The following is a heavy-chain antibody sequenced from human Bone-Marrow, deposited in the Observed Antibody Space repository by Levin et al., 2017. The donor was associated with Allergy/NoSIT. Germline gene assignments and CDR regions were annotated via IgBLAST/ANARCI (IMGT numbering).Heavy chain of an antibody. CDR1: GYSFTFYD. J-gene: IGHJ5*02. D-gene: IGHD3-10*01. CDR3: ASNRFGSGDTDWFAP. CDR2: MNPRSGNA. V-gene: IGHV1-8*01. Sequence: ASVKVSCKASGYSFTFYDLNWVRQAAGQGPEWLGWMNPRSGNAGLPQKFQGRITMTRNTFINTAYMHLTSLTPDDTAVYFCASNRFGSGDTDWFAPWGQGTLVTVSS.